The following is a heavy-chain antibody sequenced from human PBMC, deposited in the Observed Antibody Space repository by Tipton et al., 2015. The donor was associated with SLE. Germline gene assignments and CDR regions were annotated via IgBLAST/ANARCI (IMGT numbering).Heavy chain of an antibody. CDR2: INHSGST. D-gene: IGHD2-2*02. Sequence: LRLSCAVYGGSFSGYYWSWIRQPPGKGLEWIGEINHSGSTNYNPSLKSRVTISVDTSKNQFSLKLSSVTAADTAVYYCARSHCSSTSCYRYFDYWGQGTLVTVSS. V-gene: IGHV4-34*01. J-gene: IGHJ4*02. CDR3: ARSHCSSTSCYRYFDY. CDR1: GGSFSGYY.